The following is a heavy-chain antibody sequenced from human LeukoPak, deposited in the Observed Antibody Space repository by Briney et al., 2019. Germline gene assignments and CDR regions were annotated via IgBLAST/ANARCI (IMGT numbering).Heavy chain of an antibody. CDR3: ARRGYSGYDYGLFDY. Sequence: GESLKISCKGSGYSFTSYWIGWVRQMPGKGLEWMGIINPGDSDTRYSPSFQGQVTISADKSISTAYLQWSSLKASDTAMYYCARRGYSGYDYGLFDYWGQGTLVTVSS. CDR2: INPGDSDT. CDR1: GYSFTSYW. J-gene: IGHJ4*02. V-gene: IGHV5-51*01. D-gene: IGHD5-12*01.